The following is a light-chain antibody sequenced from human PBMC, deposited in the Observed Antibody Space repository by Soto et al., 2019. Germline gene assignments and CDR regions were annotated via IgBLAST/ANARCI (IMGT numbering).Light chain of an antibody. V-gene: IGKV3-11*01. CDR2: DAS. J-gene: IGKJ5*01. CDR3: QQRSSWIT. Sequence: EIVLTQSPGTLSLSPGERATLSCRASQSVSSKYLAWYQQKPGQAPRVLIYDASNRATGIPARFSGSGSATDFTLTISSLEPEDFAVYYCQQRSSWITFGQGTRLEIK. CDR1: QSVSSKY.